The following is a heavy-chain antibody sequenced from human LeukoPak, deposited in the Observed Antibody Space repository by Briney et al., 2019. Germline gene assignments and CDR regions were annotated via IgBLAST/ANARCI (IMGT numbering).Heavy chain of an antibody. CDR2: IYYSGST. D-gene: IGHD4/OR15-4a*01. V-gene: IGHV4-61*01. J-gene: IGHJ5*02. CDR1: GGSISSGSYY. CDR3: ARGVRGWFDP. Sequence: SQTLSLTCTVSGGSISSGSYYWSWIRQPPGKGREWIGYIYYSGSTNYNPSLKSRVTMSVDTSKNQFSLKLSSVTAADTAVYYCARGVRGWFDPWGQGTLVTVSS.